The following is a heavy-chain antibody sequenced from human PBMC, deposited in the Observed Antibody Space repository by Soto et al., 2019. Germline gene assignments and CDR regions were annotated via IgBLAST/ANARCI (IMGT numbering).Heavy chain of an antibody. J-gene: IGHJ6*02. V-gene: IGHV3-30-3*01. CDR2: ISYDGSNK. D-gene: IGHD6-13*01. CDR3: ARDGAYSSSWYYYYYGMDV. Sequence: GGSLRLSCAASGFTFSSYAMHWVRQAPGKGLEWVAVISYDGSNKYYAASVKGRFTISRDNSKNTLYLQMNSLRAEDTAVYYCARDGAYSSSWYYYYYGMDVWGQGTAVTVSS. CDR1: GFTFSSYA.